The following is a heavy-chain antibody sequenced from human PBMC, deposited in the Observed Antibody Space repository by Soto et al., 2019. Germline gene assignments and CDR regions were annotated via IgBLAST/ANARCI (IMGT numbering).Heavy chain of an antibody. Sequence: GESLKISCEGSGYNFPYFWITWVRQMPGKGLEWMGTIDPSESYTDYSPSFQGHVSLSADKYSSTVYLQWSSLKDSAAAMYYCARHQKLAERLSGLDYWGQGTTVTVSS. CDR2: IDPSESYT. J-gene: IGHJ4*02. CDR3: ARHQKLAERLSGLDY. D-gene: IGHD1-1*01. CDR1: GYNFPYFW. V-gene: IGHV5-10-1*01.